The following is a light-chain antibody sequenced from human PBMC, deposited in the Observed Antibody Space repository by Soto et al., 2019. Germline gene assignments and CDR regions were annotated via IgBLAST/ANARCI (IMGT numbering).Light chain of an antibody. CDR2: DVS. J-gene: IGLJ3*02. Sequence: QSALTQPASVSGSPGXSXTXXXXXXXXXLDGYDSVSWYQQHPGKAPQLMIFDVSNRPSGVSSRFSGSKSGNTASLSISGLQTEDEAKYYCSSYTSSSSRVFGGGTQLTVL. CDR1: XXXLDGYDS. V-gene: IGLV2-14*03. CDR3: SSYTSSSSRV.